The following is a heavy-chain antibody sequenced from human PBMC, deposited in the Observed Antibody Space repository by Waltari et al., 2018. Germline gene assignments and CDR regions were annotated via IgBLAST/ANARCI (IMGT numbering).Heavy chain of an antibody. V-gene: IGHV5-10-1*01. CDR1: GYSFTSHW. CDR3: VRHRTTYPLEIDY. J-gene: IGHJ4*02. D-gene: IGHD2-2*01. CDR2: MGPWDSLG. Sequence: EVQLVQSGAEVKKPEESLRISCEGSGYSFTSHWISWVRQMPGKGRGWVGGMGPWDSLGNYGPAFEGHVTISVDQSLRTAYLQWDSLKASDTAIYYCVRHRTTYPLEIDYWGQGTLVTVSS.